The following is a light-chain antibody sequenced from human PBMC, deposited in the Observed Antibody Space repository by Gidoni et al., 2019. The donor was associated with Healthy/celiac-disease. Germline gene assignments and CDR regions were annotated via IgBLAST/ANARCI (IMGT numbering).Light chain of an antibody. CDR2: EVS. Sequence: QSALTQPASVSGYPGQSITTSCTGTSSDVGSYNLVSWYQHHPGEAPKLMIYEVSKRPSGVSNRFSGSKSGNTASLTISGLQAEDEADYYCCSYAGSRSWVFGGGTKLTVL. J-gene: IGLJ3*02. CDR3: CSYAGSRSWV. CDR1: SSDVGSYNL. V-gene: IGLV2-23*02.